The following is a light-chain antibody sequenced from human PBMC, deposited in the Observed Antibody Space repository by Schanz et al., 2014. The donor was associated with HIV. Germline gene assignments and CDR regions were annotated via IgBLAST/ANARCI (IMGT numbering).Light chain of an antibody. CDR3: QQYNNWPPWT. CDR1: QSISSW. Sequence: IQMTQSPSSLSASVGDRVTITCRASQSISSWLAWLQQKPGRAPKVLIYKASTLESGVPSTFRGSGSGTDFTLTISSLQSEDFAVYYCQQYNNWPPWTFGQGTKVEIK. V-gene: IGKV1-5*03. J-gene: IGKJ1*01. CDR2: KAS.